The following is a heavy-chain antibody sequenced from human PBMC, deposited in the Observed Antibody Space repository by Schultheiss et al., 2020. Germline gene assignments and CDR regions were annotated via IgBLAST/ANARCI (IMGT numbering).Heavy chain of an antibody. CDR3: AKAAGRAFDI. Sequence: GESLKISCAVSDFTFSDYYMIWIDQAPGKGLVWVALISYDGSNKYYADSVKGRFTISRDNSKNTLYLQMNSLRAEDTALYYCAKAAGRAFDIWGQGTMVTVSS. CDR2: ISYDGSNK. V-gene: IGHV3-30*18. CDR1: DFTFSDYY. J-gene: IGHJ3*02.